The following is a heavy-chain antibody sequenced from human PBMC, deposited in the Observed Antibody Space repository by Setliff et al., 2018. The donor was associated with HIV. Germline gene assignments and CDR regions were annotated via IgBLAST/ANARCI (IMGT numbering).Heavy chain of an antibody. V-gene: IGHV4-30-4*01. D-gene: IGHD6-19*01. Sequence: CAVSGASFVGDNHWSWIRQTPERGLEWIAYFMYTDIHYVNYLNYRNPSLASRLSISVDKSKNQFSLTLSSVTAADTAVYYCARARSDWYNVRPYYFDLWGQGTPVTVS. CDR1: GASFVGDNH. CDR2: FMYTDIHYVNYLN. J-gene: IGHJ4*02. CDR3: ARARSDWYNVRPYYFDL.